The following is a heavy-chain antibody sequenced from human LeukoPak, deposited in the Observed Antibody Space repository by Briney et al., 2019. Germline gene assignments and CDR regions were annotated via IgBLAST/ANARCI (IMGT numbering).Heavy chain of an antibody. CDR3: ARAPNSGSYPP. CDR1: GFTFSSYG. Sequence: PGRSLRLSCAASGFTFSSYGMHWVRQAPGKGLEWVAVISYDGSNKYYADSVKGRFTISRDNSKNTLYLQMNSLRAEDTAVYYCARAPNSGSYPPWGQGTLVTVSS. V-gene: IGHV3-30*03. J-gene: IGHJ5*02. CDR2: ISYDGSNK. D-gene: IGHD1-26*01.